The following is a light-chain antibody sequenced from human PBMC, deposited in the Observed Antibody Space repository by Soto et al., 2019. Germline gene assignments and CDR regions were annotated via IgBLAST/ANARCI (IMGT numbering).Light chain of an antibody. J-gene: IGKJ1*01. CDR3: QQYESYSPWT. Sequence: DIQMTQSTSSVSASVGDRATITCRASQSISSWLAWYQQKPGKAPKLLIYDASTLQSGVPSRYSGSGSGTEFTLTISNLQPDDFATYYCQQYESYSPWTFGQGTMVDVK. CDR1: QSISSW. V-gene: IGKV1-5*01. CDR2: DAS.